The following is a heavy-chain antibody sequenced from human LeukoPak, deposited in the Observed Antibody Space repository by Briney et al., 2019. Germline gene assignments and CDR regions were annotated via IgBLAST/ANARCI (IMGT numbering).Heavy chain of an antibody. V-gene: IGHV4-30-2*01. CDR3: AKDRLLWFGELGWFDP. J-gene: IGHJ5*02. CDR2: IYYSGST. Sequence: SETLSLTCAVSGGSISSGGYSWSWIRQPPGKGLEWIGYIYYSGSTYYNPSLKSRVTISVDTSKNQFSLKLSSVTAADTAVYYCAKDRLLWFGELGWFDPWGQGTLVTVSS. CDR1: GGSISSGGYS. D-gene: IGHD3-10*01.